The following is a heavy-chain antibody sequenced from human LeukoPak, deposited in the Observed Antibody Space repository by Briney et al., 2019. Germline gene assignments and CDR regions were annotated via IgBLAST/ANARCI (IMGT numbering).Heavy chain of an antibody. D-gene: IGHD6-13*01. Sequence: AGGSLRLSCAASGFTFSSYAMSWVRQAPGKGLEWVADVKADGSDKQYVDSVKGRFSISRDNAKNLLYLQMNSLRVEDTAVYYCARDTSTATSTWGAFDVWGQGTMVTVSS. CDR3: ARDTSTATSTWGAFDV. J-gene: IGHJ3*01. CDR2: VKADGSDK. CDR1: GFTFSSYA. V-gene: IGHV3-7*01.